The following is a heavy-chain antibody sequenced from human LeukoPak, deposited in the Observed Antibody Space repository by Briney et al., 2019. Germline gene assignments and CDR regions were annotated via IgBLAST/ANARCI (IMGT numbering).Heavy chain of an antibody. J-gene: IGHJ4*02. D-gene: IGHD5-24*01. CDR2: IKQDGSEK. CDR1: RFTFSAYW. Sequence: PGRSLRLSCAASRFTFSAYWMTWVRQAPGKGLEWVANIKQDGSEKYYVDSVKGRFTISRDNAKSSLYLQMNSLRAEDTAMYYCARDTRPVEMATVDYWGQGTLVTVSS. V-gene: IGHV3-7*01. CDR3: ARDTRPVEMATVDY.